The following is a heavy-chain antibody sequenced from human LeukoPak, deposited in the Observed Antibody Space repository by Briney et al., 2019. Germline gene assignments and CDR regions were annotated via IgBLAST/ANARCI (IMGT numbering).Heavy chain of an antibody. D-gene: IGHD3-10*01. V-gene: IGHV4-4*07. J-gene: IGHJ5*02. Sequence: KPSETLSLTCTASGDSISSYYWSWIRQPAGKGLEWIGRIYNGGIITYNPSLKSRVTMTIDTSNNQFSQRLRIVTAADTAVYYCSRNSGTTGEVKFDPWGQGTLVTVSS. CDR2: IYNGGII. CDR1: GDSISSYY. CDR3: SRNSGTTGEVKFDP.